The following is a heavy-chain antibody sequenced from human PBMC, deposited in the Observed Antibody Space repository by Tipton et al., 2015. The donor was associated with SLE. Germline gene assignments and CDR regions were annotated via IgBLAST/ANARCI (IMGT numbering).Heavy chain of an antibody. J-gene: IGHJ6*03. Sequence: SLRLSCAASGFTFSSYGMHWARRAPGKGLGGVAGIWCDGSKKYYAESVKGRFTISRDNSKNTLYLQMNSLRAEDTAVYYCARVASSWYGQDYMDVWGKGTTVTVSS. D-gene: IGHD6-13*01. V-gene: IGHV3-33*01. CDR2: IWCDGSKK. CDR3: ARVASSWYGQDYMDV. CDR1: GFTFSSYG.